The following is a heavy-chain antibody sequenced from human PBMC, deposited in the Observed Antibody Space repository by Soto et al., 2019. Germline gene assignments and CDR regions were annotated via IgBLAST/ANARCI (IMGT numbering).Heavy chain of an antibody. Sequence: PGGSLRLSCAASGFTFSRSWMSWVRQAPGKGLEWVAAIKEDGTDKSYVDSVKGRFTISRDNAKNSVYLQMDGLRAEDTAVYYCVTPQRATTMYWGQGTLVTVSS. D-gene: IGHD4-17*01. J-gene: IGHJ4*02. CDR1: GFTFSRSW. CDR2: IKEDGTDK. CDR3: VTPQRATTMY. V-gene: IGHV3-7*01.